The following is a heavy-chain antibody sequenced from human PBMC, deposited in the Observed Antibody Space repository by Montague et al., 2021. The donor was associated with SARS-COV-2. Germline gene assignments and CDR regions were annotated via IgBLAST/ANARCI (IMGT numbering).Heavy chain of an antibody. Sequence: SLRLSCAASGFTFSSNWMSWVRQAPGKGLEWAANMKPDGSEKYYVDSVKGRFTISRDNAKNSLYLQMSSLRAEDTAVYYCARGHGITWGQGTLVTVSS. J-gene: IGHJ5*02. CDR3: ARGHGIT. CDR1: GFTFSSNW. CDR2: MKPDGSEK. V-gene: IGHV3-7*04. D-gene: IGHD1-26*01.